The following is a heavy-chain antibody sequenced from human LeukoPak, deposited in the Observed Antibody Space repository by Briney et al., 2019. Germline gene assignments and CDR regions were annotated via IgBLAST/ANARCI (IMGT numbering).Heavy chain of an antibody. CDR1: GGTFSSYA. CDR2: IIPIFGTA. D-gene: IGHD3-3*01. J-gene: IGHJ5*02. V-gene: IGHV1-69*05. CDR3: ARVKIFGVAISNWFDP. Sequence: SVKVSCKASGGTFSSYAISWVRQAPGQGLEWMGGIIPIFGTANYAQKFQGRATMTTDTSTSTAFMELRSLRSDDTAIYYCARVKIFGVAISNWFDPWGQGTLVTVSS.